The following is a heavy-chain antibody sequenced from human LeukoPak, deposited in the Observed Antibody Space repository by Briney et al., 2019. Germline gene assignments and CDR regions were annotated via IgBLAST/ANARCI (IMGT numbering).Heavy chain of an antibody. CDR3: ARGWASVTTGLDY. J-gene: IGHJ4*02. CDR2: MNPNSGNT. CDR1: GYTFTSYG. D-gene: IGHD4-17*01. Sequence: ASVKVSCKASGYTFTSYGISWVRQATGQGLEWMGWMNPNSGNTGYAQKFQGRVTITRNTSISTAYMELSSLRSEDTAVYYCARGWASVTTGLDYWGQGTLVTVSS. V-gene: IGHV1-8*03.